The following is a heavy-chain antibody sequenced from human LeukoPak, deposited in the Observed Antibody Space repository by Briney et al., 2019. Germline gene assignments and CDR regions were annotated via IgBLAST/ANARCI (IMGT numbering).Heavy chain of an antibody. J-gene: IGHJ4*02. Sequence: GGSLRLSCAASGFTFSNYGMHWVRQAPGKGLEWVAIIWYDGSDKYYADSVKGRFTISRDNSKNTLYLQMNSLRAEDTAVYYCARGDIVVVVAATHYWGQGTLVTVSS. CDR1: GFTFSNYG. CDR2: IWYDGSDK. CDR3: ARGDIVVVVAATHY. D-gene: IGHD2-15*01. V-gene: IGHV3-30*02.